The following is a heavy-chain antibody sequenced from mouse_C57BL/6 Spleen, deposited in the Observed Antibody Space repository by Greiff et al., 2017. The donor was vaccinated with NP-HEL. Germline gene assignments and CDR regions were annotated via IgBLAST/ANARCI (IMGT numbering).Heavy chain of an antibody. CDR1: GYAFSSSW. V-gene: IGHV1-82*01. CDR3: ARERNYYGSSYRYFDV. Sequence: VQLQQSGPELVKPGASVKISCKASGYAFSSSWMNWVKQRPGKGLEWIGRIYPGDGDTNYNGKFKGKATLTADKSSSTAYMQLSSLTSEDSAVYFCARERNYYGSSYRYFDVWGTGTTVTVSS. CDR2: IYPGDGDT. J-gene: IGHJ1*03. D-gene: IGHD1-1*01.